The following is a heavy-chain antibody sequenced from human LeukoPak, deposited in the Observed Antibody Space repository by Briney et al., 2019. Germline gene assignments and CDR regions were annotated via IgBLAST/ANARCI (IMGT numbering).Heavy chain of an antibody. D-gene: IGHD5-18*01. CDR1: GFTFDDYA. J-gene: IGHJ3*02. Sequence: PGRSLRLSCAASGFTFDDYAMHWVRQAPGKGVEWVSSISWKSGSIGYADSVTGRFTISRDNAKNSLYLQMNSLRAEDTALYYCTKDLRSFVDTTVVTAFDIWGQGTMVTVSS. CDR3: TKDLRSFVDTTVVTAFDI. CDR2: ISWKSGSI. V-gene: IGHV3-9*01.